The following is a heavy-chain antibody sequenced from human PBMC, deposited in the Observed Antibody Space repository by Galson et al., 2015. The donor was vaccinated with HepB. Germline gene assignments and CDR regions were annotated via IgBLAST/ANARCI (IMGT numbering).Heavy chain of an antibody. CDR3: ARERGSLPN. V-gene: IGHV3-30*04. Sequence: SLRLSCAASGFTFSSYAMHWVRQAPGKGLEWVAVISYDGSNKYYADSVKGRFTISRDNSKNTLYLQMNSLRAEDTAVYYCARERGSLPNWGQGTLVTVSS. J-gene: IGHJ4*02. CDR1: GFTFSSYA. CDR2: ISYDGSNK. D-gene: IGHD1-26*01.